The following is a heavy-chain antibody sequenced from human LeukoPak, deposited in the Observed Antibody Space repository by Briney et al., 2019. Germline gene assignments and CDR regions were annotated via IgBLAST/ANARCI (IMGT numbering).Heavy chain of an antibody. V-gene: IGHV4-39*07. CDR1: GGSISSSSYY. CDR3: ARGRITIFGVVIPQFIDY. D-gene: IGHD3-3*01. J-gene: IGHJ4*02. Sequence: PSETLSLTCTVSGGSISSSSYYWGWIRQPPGKGLEWIGSIYYSGSTYYNPSLKSRVTISVDTSKNQFSLKLSSVTAADTAVYYCARGRITIFGVVIPQFIDYWGQGTLVTVSS. CDR2: IYYSGST.